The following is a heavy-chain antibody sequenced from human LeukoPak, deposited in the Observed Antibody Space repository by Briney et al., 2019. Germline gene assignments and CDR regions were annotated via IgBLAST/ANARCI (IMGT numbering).Heavy chain of an antibody. J-gene: IGHJ6*03. CDR1: GGSISSHY. V-gene: IGHV4-59*11. Sequence: SETLSLTCTVSGGSISSHYWSWIRQPPGKGLEWIGYIYYSGSTNYNPSLKSRVTISVGTSKNQFSLKLSSVTAADTAVYYCARAALTIFGVVDYMDVWGKGTTVTVSS. CDR3: ARAALTIFGVVDYMDV. D-gene: IGHD3-3*01. CDR2: IYYSGST.